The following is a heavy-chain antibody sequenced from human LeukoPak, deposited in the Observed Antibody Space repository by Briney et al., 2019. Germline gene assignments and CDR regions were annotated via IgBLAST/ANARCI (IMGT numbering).Heavy chain of an antibody. D-gene: IGHD3-22*01. Sequence: PSETLSLTCAVYGGSFSGYYWSWIRQPPGKGLEWIGEINHSGSTNYDPSLKSRVTISVDTSKNQFSLKLSSVTAADTAVYYCAGRWHYYDSSGYYYEPDYWGQGTLVTVSS. V-gene: IGHV4-34*01. J-gene: IGHJ4*02. CDR2: INHSGST. CDR3: AGRWHYYDSSGYYYEPDY. CDR1: GGSFSGYY.